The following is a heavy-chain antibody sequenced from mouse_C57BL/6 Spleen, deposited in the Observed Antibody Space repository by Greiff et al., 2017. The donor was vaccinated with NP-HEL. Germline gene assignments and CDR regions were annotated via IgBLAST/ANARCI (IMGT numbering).Heavy chain of an antibody. CDR1: GFNIKDDY. J-gene: IGHJ4*01. V-gene: IGHV14-4*01. CDR3: TMGPAMDY. Sequence: EVQLQQSGAELVRPGASVKLSCTASGFNIKDDYMHWVKQRPEQGLEWIGWIDPENGDTEYASKFQGKATITADTSSNTAYLQLSSRTSEDTAVYYCTMGPAMDYWGQGTSVTVSS. CDR2: IDPENGDT.